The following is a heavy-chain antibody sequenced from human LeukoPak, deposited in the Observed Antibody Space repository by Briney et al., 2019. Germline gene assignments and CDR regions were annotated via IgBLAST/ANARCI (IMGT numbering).Heavy chain of an antibody. CDR2: ISGISSYK. Sequence: PGRSLRLSCAASGFSFSYYGIHWVRQAPGKGLEWLSSISGISSYKYYAESVKGRFTISRDNAKNSLYLQMNSLRGEDTAVYYCARGYSSGWYDVGYWGQGTLVTVSS. D-gene: IGHD6-19*01. CDR3: ARGYSSGWYDVGY. CDR1: GFSFSYYG. J-gene: IGHJ4*02. V-gene: IGHV3-21*01.